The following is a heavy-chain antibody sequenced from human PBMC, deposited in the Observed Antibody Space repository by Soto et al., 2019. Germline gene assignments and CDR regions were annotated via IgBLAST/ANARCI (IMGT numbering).Heavy chain of an antibody. CDR2: ISYDGSNK. Sequence: QVQLVESGGGGVQPGRSLRLSCAASGFTFSSYGMHWVRQAPGKGLEWVAVISYDGSNKYYADSVKGRFTISRDNSKNTLYLQMNSLRAEDTAVYYCAKDLLGPGRAYGMDVWGQGTTVTVSS. D-gene: IGHD7-27*01. CDR3: AKDLLGPGRAYGMDV. CDR1: GFTFSSYG. V-gene: IGHV3-30*18. J-gene: IGHJ6*02.